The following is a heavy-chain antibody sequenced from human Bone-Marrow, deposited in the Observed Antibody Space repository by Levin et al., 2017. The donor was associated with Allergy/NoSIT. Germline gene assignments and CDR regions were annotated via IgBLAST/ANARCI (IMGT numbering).Heavy chain of an antibody. V-gene: IGHV1-2*06. CDR2: INPNSGGT. J-gene: IGHJ4*02. CDR1: GYTFTGYY. D-gene: IGHD2-2*01. CDR3: ASWGGIVVVPAGIDY. Sequence: TGGSLRLSCKASGYTFTGYYMHWVRQAPGQGLEWMGRINPNSGGTNYAQKFQGRVTMTRDTSISTAYMELSRLRSDDTAVYYCASWGGIVVVPAGIDYWGQGTLVTVSS.